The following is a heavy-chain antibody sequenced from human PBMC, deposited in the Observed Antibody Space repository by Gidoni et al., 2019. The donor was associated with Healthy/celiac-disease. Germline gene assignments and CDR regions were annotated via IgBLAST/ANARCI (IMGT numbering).Heavy chain of an antibody. D-gene: IGHD5-18*01. CDR1: GFTFRSYS. Sequence: EVRLVESGGGLVKPGGSLRLSCAASGFTFRSYSMNWVRQAPGKGLEWVSSISSSSSYIYYVDSVKGRFTISRDNAKNSLYLQMNSLRAEDTAVYYCARPPVDTAMVNWYFDLWGRGTLVTVSS. J-gene: IGHJ2*01. V-gene: IGHV3-21*01. CDR3: ARPPVDTAMVNWYFDL. CDR2: ISSSSSYI.